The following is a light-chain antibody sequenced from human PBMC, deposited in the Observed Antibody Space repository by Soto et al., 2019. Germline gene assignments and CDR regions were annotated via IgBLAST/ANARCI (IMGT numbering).Light chain of an antibody. Sequence: EIVMTQSPATLSVSPGERATLSCRASQSISNNLAWYHQRPGQAPRLLIYGASTRATGIPARFSGSGSGTEFTLTISSQPSEDFADYYCQQYNNWWTFGQGTRVEIK. CDR3: QQYNNWWT. CDR2: GAS. V-gene: IGKV3-15*01. J-gene: IGKJ1*01. CDR1: QSISNN.